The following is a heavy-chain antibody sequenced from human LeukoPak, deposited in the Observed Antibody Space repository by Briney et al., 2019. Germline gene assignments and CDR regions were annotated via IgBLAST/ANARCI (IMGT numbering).Heavy chain of an antibody. V-gene: IGHV3-74*01. CDR3: ARELPYYSDSSGYYQSDAFDI. D-gene: IGHD3-22*01. CDR1: GFTFSSYW. Sequence: PGGSLRLSCAASGFTFSSYWMHWVRQAPEKGLVWVSRINSDGSSTSYADSVKGRFTISRDNAKNTLYLQMNSLRAEDTAVYYCARELPYYSDSSGYYQSDAFDIWGQGTMVTVSS. J-gene: IGHJ3*02. CDR2: INSDGSST.